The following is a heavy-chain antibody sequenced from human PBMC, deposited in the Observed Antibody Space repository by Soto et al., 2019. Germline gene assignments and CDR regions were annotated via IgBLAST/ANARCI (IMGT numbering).Heavy chain of an antibody. CDR2: IYYSGGT. Sequence: PSETLSLTCNVSGGPMNTYYWNWIRQPPGKGLEWIGYIYYSGGTNYSPSLKSRVTISVDTSKNRFSLRLSSVTAADTAVYYCARDFKVGGHRLSFDIWGQGTMVTGSS. CDR1: GGPMNTYY. J-gene: IGHJ3*02. V-gene: IGHV4-59*01. D-gene: IGHD2-15*01. CDR3: ARDFKVGGHRLSFDI.